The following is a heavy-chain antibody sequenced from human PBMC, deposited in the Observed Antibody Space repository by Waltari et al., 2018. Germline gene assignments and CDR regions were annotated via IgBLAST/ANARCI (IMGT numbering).Heavy chain of an antibody. CDR3: ARIRGSRGGWFDP. V-gene: IGHV1-69-2*01. D-gene: IGHD3-16*01. J-gene: IGHJ5*02. CDR2: VEPEDGET. CDR1: GYTFTDYY. Sequence: EVQLVQSGAEVKKPGATVKISCKVSGYTFTDYYMHWVQQAPGKGLEWMGLVEPEDGETIYAEKFQGRVTISVDTSKNQFSLKLSSVTAADTAVYYCARIRGSRGGWFDPWGQGTLVTVSS.